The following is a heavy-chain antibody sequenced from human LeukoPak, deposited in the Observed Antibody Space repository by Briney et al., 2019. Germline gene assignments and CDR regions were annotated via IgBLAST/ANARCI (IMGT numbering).Heavy chain of an antibody. CDR3: ARGDPHADL. Sequence: TGGSLRLSCAASGFDPNTYEMNWVRQAPGKGLEWIADITISGHTKNYADSVKGRFTISRDNAGTSLYLQMNSLRVEDTGVYYCARGDPHADLWGQGTLVTVSS. V-gene: IGHV3-48*03. J-gene: IGHJ5*02. CDR2: ITISGHTK. CDR1: GFDPNTYE.